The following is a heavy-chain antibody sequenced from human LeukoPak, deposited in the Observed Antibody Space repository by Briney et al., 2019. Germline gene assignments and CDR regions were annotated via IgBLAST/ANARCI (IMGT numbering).Heavy chain of an antibody. V-gene: IGHV4-39*02. J-gene: IGHJ2*01. CDR2: ICYAGCA. CDR3: ARGRRIVVLPGRGYFDL. CDR1: GDSISSSSYY. D-gene: IGHD4/OR15-4a*01. Sequence: SETLSLTCNVSGDSISSSSYYWSWIRVPPGKGLEWIGSICYAGCAYYIPSLKIRVSLSVDTSTNRSSLNIKSVTAADTAMYYCARGRRIVVLPGRGYFDLWGRGTLVTVSS.